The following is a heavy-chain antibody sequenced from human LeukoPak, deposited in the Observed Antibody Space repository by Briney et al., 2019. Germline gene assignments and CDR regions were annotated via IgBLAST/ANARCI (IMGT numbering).Heavy chain of an antibody. CDR1: GGSISSGGYY. J-gene: IGHJ4*02. CDR3: ARHRKAAGLFGY. D-gene: IGHD6-13*01. V-gene: IGHV4-39*01. CDR2: IYYSGST. Sequence: SETLSLTCTVSGGSISSGGYYWSWIRQHPGKGLEWIGYIYYSGSTYYNPSLKSRVTISVDTSKNQFSLKLSSVTAADTAVYYCARHRKAAGLFGYWGQGTLVTVSS.